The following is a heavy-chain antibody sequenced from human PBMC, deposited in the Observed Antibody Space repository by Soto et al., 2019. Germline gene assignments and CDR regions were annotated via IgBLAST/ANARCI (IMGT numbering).Heavy chain of an antibody. CDR1: GFTFSTYS. J-gene: IGHJ4*02. CDR2: VSSTSSYI. CDR3: ASEAYENHRSYYHSGY. D-gene: IGHD1-26*01. V-gene: IGHV3-21*01. Sequence: EVQLVESGGGLVKPGGSLRLSCAASGFTFSTYSMNWVRQAPGQGLEWVSSVSSTSSYIHYADSVKGRFTISRDNAKNSLYLHMNSLRAEDTAVYYCASEAYENHRSYYHSGYWGLGTLVTVSS.